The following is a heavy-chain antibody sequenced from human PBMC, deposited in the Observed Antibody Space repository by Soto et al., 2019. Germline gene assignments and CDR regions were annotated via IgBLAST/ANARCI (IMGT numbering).Heavy chain of an antibody. CDR3: AKSYSSNWYDYFDY. V-gene: IGHV3-23*01. CDR2: ISGSGDSA. CDR1: GFTFSSYA. Sequence: GGSLRLSCAASGFTFSSYAMSWVRQAPGKGLEWVSAISGSGDSAYYADSVKGRFTISRDTSKNTLYLQMDSLRAEDTALYYCAKSYSSNWYDYFDYWGQGTLVTVSS. D-gene: IGHD6-13*01. J-gene: IGHJ4*02.